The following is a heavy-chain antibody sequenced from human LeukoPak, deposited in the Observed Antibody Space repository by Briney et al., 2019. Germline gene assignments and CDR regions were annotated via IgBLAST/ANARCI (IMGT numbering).Heavy chain of an antibody. CDR3: ARAYYYDSSGYYYGESFDY. V-gene: IGHV1-18*01. D-gene: IGHD3-22*01. J-gene: IGHJ4*02. Sequence: GASVKVSCKASGYTFTSYGISWVRQAPGQGLGWMGLISAYNGNTNYAQQLQGRVTMTTDTSTSKAYMELRSLRSDDTAVYYYARAYYYDSSGYYYGESFDYWGQGTLVTVSS. CDR2: ISAYNGNT. CDR1: GYTFTSYG.